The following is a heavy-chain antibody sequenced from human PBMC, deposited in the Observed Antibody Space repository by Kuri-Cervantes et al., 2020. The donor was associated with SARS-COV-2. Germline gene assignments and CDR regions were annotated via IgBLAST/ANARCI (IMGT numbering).Heavy chain of an antibody. V-gene: IGHV4-38-2*01. D-gene: IGHD1-26*01. Sequence: SETLSLTCAVSGYSISSGYYWGWSRQPPGKGLEWIGSIYYSGSTYYNPSLKSRVTISVDTSKNQFSLKLSFVTAADTAVYYCARARIVGANVDAFDIWGQGTMVTVSS. CDR1: GYSISSGYY. CDR2: IYYSGST. J-gene: IGHJ3*02. CDR3: ARARIVGANVDAFDI.